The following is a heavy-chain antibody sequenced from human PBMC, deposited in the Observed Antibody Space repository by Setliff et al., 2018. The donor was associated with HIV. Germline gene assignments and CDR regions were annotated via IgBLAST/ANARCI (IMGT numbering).Heavy chain of an antibody. J-gene: IGHJ4*02. V-gene: IGHV4-34*01. D-gene: IGHD6-19*01. Sequence: SETLSLTCAVYGGSLSGFYWTFIRQSPGKGLEWIGEITHSGSTTYDPSLKSRITVSVDTSKNQFSLKLTSVTAADMGVYYCARGRKKTLAVSGTRYFDFWGQGTLVTV. CDR3: ARGRKKTLAVSGTRYFDF. CDR2: ITHSGST. CDR1: GGSLSGFY.